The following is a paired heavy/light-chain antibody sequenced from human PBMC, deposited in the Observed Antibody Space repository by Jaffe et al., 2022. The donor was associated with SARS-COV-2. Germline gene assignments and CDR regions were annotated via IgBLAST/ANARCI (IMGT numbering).Heavy chain of an antibody. J-gene: IGHJ6*02. CDR2: IYYSGST. CDR3: TRFTSPSFLKGSYMDV. CDR1: GGSISSYF. V-gene: IGHV4-59*01. Sequence: QVQLQESGPGLVKPSETLSLTCTVSGGSISSYFWTWIRQPPGKGLQWVGYIYYSGSTNYNPSLKSRVTISLDTSKNQFSLKLSAVTAADTAVYYCTRFTSPSFLKGSYMDVWGQGTTVTVSS. D-gene: IGHD3-3*01.
Light chain of an antibody. CDR1: SSNIGNNY. J-gene: IGLJ3*02. CDR3: GTWDSSLSAWV. Sequence: QSVLTQPPSVSATPGQKVTISCSGSSSNIGNNYVSWYQQLPVTAPKLLIYDNNKRPSGIPDRFSGSKSGTSATLGITGLQTGDEADYYCGTWDSSLSAWVFGGGTKLTVL. V-gene: IGLV1-51*01. CDR2: DNN.